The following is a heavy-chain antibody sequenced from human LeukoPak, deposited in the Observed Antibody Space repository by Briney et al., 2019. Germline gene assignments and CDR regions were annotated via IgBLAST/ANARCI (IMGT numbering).Heavy chain of an antibody. Sequence: GESLKISCKGAGHIFTRYWIGWVRQMPGKGLEWMGIVYPDNSDTRYSPSFQGQVTFSADKSINTAYLQWSSLKASDTAMYYCARPTSTQEYSSDYWGQGTLVTVSS. CDR1: GHIFTRYW. V-gene: IGHV5-51*01. CDR3: ARPTSTQEYSSDY. D-gene: IGHD6-6*01. J-gene: IGHJ4*02. CDR2: VYPDNSDT.